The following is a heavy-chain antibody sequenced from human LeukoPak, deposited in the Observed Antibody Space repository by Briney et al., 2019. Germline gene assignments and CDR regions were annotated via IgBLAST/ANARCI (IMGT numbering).Heavy chain of an antibody. CDR3: AREPITAPTAFDP. D-gene: IGHD6-13*01. V-gene: IGHV1-8*01. J-gene: IGHJ5*02. CDR2: MNPKSGNT. Sequence: ASVEVSCKASGYTFINYDINWVRQASGQGLEWMGWMNPKSGNTGNAQKFQGRVTMTRNISISTAYMELSSLRSEDTAVYYCAREPITAPTAFDPWGQGTLVTVSS. CDR1: GYTFINYD.